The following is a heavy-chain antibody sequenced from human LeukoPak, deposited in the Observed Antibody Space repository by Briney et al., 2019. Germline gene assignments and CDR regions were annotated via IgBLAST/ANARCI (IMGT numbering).Heavy chain of an antibody. J-gene: IGHJ4*02. D-gene: IGHD3-9*01. CDR2: IYYSGST. Sequence: SETLSLTCTVSGGSISSSSYYWGWIRQPPGKGLEWIGSIYYSGSTYYNPSLKSRVTISVDTSKNQFSLKLSSVTAADTAVYYCARGLRYFDWLLFSYYFDYWGQGTLVTVSS. CDR3: ARGLRYFDWLLFSYYFDY. CDR1: GGSISSSSYY. V-gene: IGHV4-39*07.